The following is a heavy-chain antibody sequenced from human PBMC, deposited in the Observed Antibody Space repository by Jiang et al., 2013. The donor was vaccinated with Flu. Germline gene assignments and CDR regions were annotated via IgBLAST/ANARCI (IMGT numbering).Heavy chain of an antibody. D-gene: IGHD3-22*01. CDR2: ISYDGSNK. CDR3: AKDMGSGLVVVITGPFYFDY. CDR1: GFTFSSYG. Sequence: VQLVESGGGVVQPGRSLRLSCAASGFTFSSYGMHWVRQAPGKGLEWVAVISYDGSNKYYADSVKGRFTISRDNSKNTLYLQMNSLRAEDTAVYYCAKDMGSGLVVVITGPFYFDYWAREPWSPSPQ. J-gene: IGHJ4*02. V-gene: IGHV3-30*18.